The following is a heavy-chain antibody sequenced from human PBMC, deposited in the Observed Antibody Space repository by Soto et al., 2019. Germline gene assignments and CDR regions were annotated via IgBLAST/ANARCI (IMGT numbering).Heavy chain of an antibody. J-gene: IGHJ6*02. CDR2: IYSSGST. Sequence: LALTCTVSGDSISSYYWSWIRRPAGKGLEWIGRIYSSGSTNYKLPLKSRVTMSVDTSKNQFSLRLSSVTAADTAVYYCARDSSGGLGMDVWGQGTTVTVSS. CDR3: ARDSSGGLGMDV. CDR1: GDSISSYY. V-gene: IGHV4-4*07. D-gene: IGHD3-22*01.